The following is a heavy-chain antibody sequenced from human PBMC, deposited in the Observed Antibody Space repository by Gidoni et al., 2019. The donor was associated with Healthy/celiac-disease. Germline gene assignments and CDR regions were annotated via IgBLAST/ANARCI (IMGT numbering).Heavy chain of an antibody. CDR1: GYSFTSYW. J-gene: IGHJ6*02. V-gene: IGHV5-51*01. D-gene: IGHD1-26*01. CDR2: IYPGDSDT. CDR3: ARHRGSIVGATYYYYGMDI. Sequence: LKISCKGSGYSFTSYWIGWVRQMPGKGLEWMGIIYPGDSDTRYSPSFQGQVTISADKSISTAYLQWSSLKASDTAMYYCARHRGSIVGATYYYYGMDIWGQGTTVTVSS.